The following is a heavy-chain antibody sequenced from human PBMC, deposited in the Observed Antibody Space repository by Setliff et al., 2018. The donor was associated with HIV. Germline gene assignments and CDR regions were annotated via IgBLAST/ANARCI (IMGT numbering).Heavy chain of an antibody. J-gene: IGHJ3*01. V-gene: IGHV5-51*01. CDR2: IYPDDSDI. Sequence: PGESLTISCKALDYTFTTYWIAWVRQMPGEGLEWMGIIYPDDSDIRYNPSLQNQITISADKSIATAYLQLNNLKASDTATYYCARRDGRSMNAFQIWGPGTMVTVSS. D-gene: IGHD2-21*01. CDR1: DYTFTTYW. CDR3: ARRDGRSMNAFQI.